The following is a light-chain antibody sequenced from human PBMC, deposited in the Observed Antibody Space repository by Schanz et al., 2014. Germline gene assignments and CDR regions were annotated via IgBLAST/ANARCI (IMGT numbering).Light chain of an antibody. J-gene: IGKJ4*01. CDR1: QDISSW. V-gene: IGKV1D-12*01. CDR3: QQTNTFPLT. CDR2: AAS. Sequence: DIQMTQSPSSVSASVGARVTITCRASQDISSWLAWYQQKPAKAPKLLIYAASSLQSGVPSRISGSGSGTDFTLTISALQPEDFGTYYCQQTNTFPLTFGGGTKVEIK.